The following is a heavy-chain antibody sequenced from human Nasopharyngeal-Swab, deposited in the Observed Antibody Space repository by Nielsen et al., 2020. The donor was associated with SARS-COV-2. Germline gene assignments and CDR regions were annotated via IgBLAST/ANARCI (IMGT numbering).Heavy chain of an antibody. D-gene: IGHD2-15*01. CDR3: ARDRRIKGDAFDI. J-gene: IGHJ3*02. CDR2: IYYSGST. V-gene: IGHV4-31*03. CDR1: GGSISSGGYY. Sequence: SETLSLTCTVSGGSISSGGYYWSWIRQHPGKGLEWIGYIYYSGSTYYNPSLESRVTISVDTSKNQFSLKLSSVTAADTAVYYCARDRRIKGDAFDIWGQGTMVTVSS.